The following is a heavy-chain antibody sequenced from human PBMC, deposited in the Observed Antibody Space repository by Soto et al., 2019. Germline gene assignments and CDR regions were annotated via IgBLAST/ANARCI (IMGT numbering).Heavy chain of an antibody. D-gene: IGHD3-22*01. Sequence: QVQLVQSGAEVKKPGSSVKVSCKASGGTFSNSPISWVRQAPGRGLEWMGGTIPTFNTGNYAQKFQGRLTITADNSTNTAYMSLSSLRSEDTALYYCARRPSSGYYRYFDSWGQGTLVTVSS. CDR3: ARRPSSGYYRYFDS. CDR2: TIPTFNTG. V-gene: IGHV1-69*06. CDR1: GGTFSNSP. J-gene: IGHJ4*02.